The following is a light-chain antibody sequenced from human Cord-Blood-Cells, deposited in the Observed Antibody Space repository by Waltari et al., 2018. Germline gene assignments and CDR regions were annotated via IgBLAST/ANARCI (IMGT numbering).Light chain of an antibody. J-gene: IGLJ2*01. CDR2: GKN. CDR1: SLRSYY. Sequence: SSELTQDPAVSVALGQTVRITCPGASLRSYYASWYQQKPGQAPVLVIYGKNNRPSGIPDRFSGSSSGNTASLTITGAQAEDEADYYCNSRDSSGTVVFGGGTKLTVL. V-gene: IGLV3-19*01. CDR3: NSRDSSGTVV.